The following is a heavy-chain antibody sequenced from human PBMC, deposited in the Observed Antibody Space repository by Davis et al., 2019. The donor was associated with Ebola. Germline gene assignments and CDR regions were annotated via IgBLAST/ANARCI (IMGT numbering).Heavy chain of an antibody. CDR3: ARGPTAAADSYYYGMDV. J-gene: IGHJ6*02. V-gene: IGHV3-13*01. CDR2: IGTAGDT. CDR1: GFTFSSYD. Sequence: GESLKISCAASGFTFSSYDMHWARQATGKGLEWVSAIGTAGDTYYPGSVKGRFTISRENAKNSLYLQMNSLRAGDTAVYYCARGPTAAADSYYYGMDVWGQGTTVTVSS. D-gene: IGHD6-13*01.